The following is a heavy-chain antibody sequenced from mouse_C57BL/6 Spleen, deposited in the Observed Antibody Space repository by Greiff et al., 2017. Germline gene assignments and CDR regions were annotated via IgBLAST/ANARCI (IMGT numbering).Heavy chain of an antibody. CDR1: GYTFTSYW. V-gene: IGHV1-59*01. D-gene: IGHD1-1*01. CDR3: ARGSSRSDAMDD. CDR2: IDPSDSYT. Sequence: QVQLQQPGAELVRPGTSVKLSCKASGYTFTSYWMHWVKQRPGQGLEWIGVIDPSDSYTNYNQKFKGKATLTVDTSSSTAYMQLSSLTSEDSAVYYCARGSSRSDAMDDWGQGTSVTVSS. J-gene: IGHJ4*01.